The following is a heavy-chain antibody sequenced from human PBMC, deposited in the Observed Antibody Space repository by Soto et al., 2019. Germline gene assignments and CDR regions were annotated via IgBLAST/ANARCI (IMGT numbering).Heavy chain of an antibody. CDR3: GRVPRAARPDY. Sequence: SETLSLTCAVYGGSFSGYYWSWIRQPPGKGLEWIGEINHSGSTNYNPSLKSRVTISVDTSKNQFSLKLSSVTAADTAVYYCGRVPRAARPDYWGQGTLVTVPQ. D-gene: IGHD6-6*01. J-gene: IGHJ4*02. V-gene: IGHV4-34*01. CDR2: INHSGST. CDR1: GGSFSGYY.